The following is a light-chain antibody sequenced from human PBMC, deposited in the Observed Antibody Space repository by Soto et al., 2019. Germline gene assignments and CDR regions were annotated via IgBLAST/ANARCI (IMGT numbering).Light chain of an antibody. CDR2: KAS. V-gene: IGKV1-5*03. CDR1: QSISNW. CDR3: QQYNGT. Sequence: DIQMTQSPSTLSASVGDTVTITCRASQSISNWLAWYQQKPGKAPKLLIYKASSLQSGVPSRFSGSGSGTEFTLTISSLQPYDFATYYCQQYNGTFGQGTKLEIK. J-gene: IGKJ2*01.